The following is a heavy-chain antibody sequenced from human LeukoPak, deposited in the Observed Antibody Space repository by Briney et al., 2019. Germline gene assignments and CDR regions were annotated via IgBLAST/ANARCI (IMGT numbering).Heavy chain of an antibody. D-gene: IGHD4-23*01. V-gene: IGHV4-59*08. Sequence: RPSETLSLTCTVSGGSISSYYWSWIRQPPGKGLEWIGYIYYSGSANYNPSLKSRVTISVDTSKNQFSLKLSSVTAADTAVYYCASLAETVVTPDDAFDIWGQGTMVTVSS. CDR3: ASLAETVVTPDDAFDI. J-gene: IGHJ3*02. CDR2: IYYSGSA. CDR1: GGSISSYY.